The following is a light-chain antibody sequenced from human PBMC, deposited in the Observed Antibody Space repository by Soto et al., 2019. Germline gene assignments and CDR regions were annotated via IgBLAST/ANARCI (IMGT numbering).Light chain of an antibody. CDR1: QSVSSSY. CDR2: GAS. J-gene: IGKJ2*01. V-gene: IGKV3-20*01. CDR3: QQYGSSGT. Sequence: EIVLTQSPGTLSLSPGDRATLSCRASQSVSSSYLAWYQQKPGQAPRLLIYGASSRATGLPDRFSGSGSGTDFTLTISRLEPEDFAVYYCQQYGSSGTFGQGTKLEIK.